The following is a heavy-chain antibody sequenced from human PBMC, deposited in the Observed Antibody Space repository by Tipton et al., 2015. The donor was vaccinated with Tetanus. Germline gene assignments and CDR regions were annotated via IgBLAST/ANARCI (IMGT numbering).Heavy chain of an antibody. CDR1: GFTFSSYA. V-gene: IGHV3-30*04. CDR2: ISYDGSNK. J-gene: IGHJ4*02. Sequence: SLRLSCAASGFTFSSYAMHWVRQAPGKGLEWVAVISYDGSNKYYADSVKGRFTISRDNSKNTLYLQMNSLRAEDTAVYYCARDLRTGATERTNFDYWGQGTLVTVSS. D-gene: IGHD1-26*01. CDR3: ARDLRTGATERTNFDY.